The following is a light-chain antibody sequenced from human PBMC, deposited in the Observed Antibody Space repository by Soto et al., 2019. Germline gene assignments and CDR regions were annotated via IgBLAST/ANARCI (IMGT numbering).Light chain of an antibody. CDR2: GAS. J-gene: IGKJ1*01. Sequence: DIQMTQSPSSLSASVGDRVTITCRASQSIGTYLMWYQQKPWTAPNLLIYGASSLQSGVPPRFSGSGSGTAFTLTINTLPTADFATYYCQESYRTPWTFGLGTKVEI. CDR1: QSIGTY. V-gene: IGKV1-39*01. CDR3: QESYRTPWT.